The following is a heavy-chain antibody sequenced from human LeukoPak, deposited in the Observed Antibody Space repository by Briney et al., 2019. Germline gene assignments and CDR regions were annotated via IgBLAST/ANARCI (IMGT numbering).Heavy chain of an antibody. CDR3: ASSDYYDSSGPLYWYFDL. V-gene: IGHV4-4*02. Sequence: SGTLSLTCAVSGGSISSSNWWSWVRQPPGKGLEWIGDIYHSGSTNYNPSLKSRVTISVGKSKNQFSLKLSSVTAAGTAVYYCASSDYYDSSGPLYWYFDLWGRGTLVTVSS. J-gene: IGHJ2*01. D-gene: IGHD3-22*01. CDR2: IYHSGST. CDR1: GGSISSSNW.